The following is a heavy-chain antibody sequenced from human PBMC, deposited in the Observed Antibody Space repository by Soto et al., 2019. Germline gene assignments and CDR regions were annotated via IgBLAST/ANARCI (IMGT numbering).Heavy chain of an antibody. D-gene: IGHD5-18*01. CDR1: GGSFSCYY. CDR3: ARGRRGYSYGESYFDY. J-gene: IGHJ4*02. Sequence: SETLSLTCAVYGGSFSCYYWSWIRQPPGKGLEWIGEINHSGSTNYNPSLKSRVTISVDTSKNQFSLKLSSVTAADTAVYYCARGRRGYSYGESYFDYWGQGTLVTVSS. CDR2: INHSGST. V-gene: IGHV4-34*01.